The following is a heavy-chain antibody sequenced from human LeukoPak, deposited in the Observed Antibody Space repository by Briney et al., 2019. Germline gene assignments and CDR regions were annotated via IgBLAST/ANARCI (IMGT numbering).Heavy chain of an antibody. J-gene: IGHJ5*02. CDR3: ARDHYDFWSGSVVWFDP. CDR1: GYTFTSHY. Sequence: ASVKVSCKASGYTFTSHYMHWVRQAPGQGLEWMGWINPNSGGTNYAQKFQGRVTMTRDTSISTAYMELSRLRSDDTAVYYCARDHYDFWSGSVVWFDPWGQGTLVTVSS. CDR2: INPNSGGT. D-gene: IGHD3-3*01. V-gene: IGHV1-2*02.